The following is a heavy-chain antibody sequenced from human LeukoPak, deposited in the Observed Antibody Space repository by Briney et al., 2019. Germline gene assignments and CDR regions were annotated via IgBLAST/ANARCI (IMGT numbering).Heavy chain of an antibody. J-gene: IGHJ4*02. CDR2: ISSSSSYI. CDR3: ARDRSPYDSSGYSLDY. D-gene: IGHD3-22*01. CDR1: GFTSSSYS. Sequence: GGSLRLSCAASGFTSSSYSMYWVRQAPGKGLEWVSSISSSSSYIYYADSVKGRFTISRDNAKSSLYLQVNSLRAEDTAIYYCARDRSPYDSSGYSLDYWGQGSLVTVSS. V-gene: IGHV3-21*03.